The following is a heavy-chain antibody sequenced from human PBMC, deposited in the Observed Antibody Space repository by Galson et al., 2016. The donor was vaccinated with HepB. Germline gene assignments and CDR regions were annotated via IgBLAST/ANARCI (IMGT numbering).Heavy chain of an antibody. V-gene: IGHV3-23*01. D-gene: IGHD6-19*01. J-gene: IGHJ4*02. CDR1: GFTFSKYA. CDR2: ISASGRST. CDR3: ARGGYSSDPFDY. Sequence: SLRLSCAGSGFTFSKYAMSWVRQAPGKGLEWVSTISASGRSTYYADSVKGRFTISRDNSKNTLYLQMNSLRAEDTAVYYCARGGYSSDPFDYWGQGTLVTVSS.